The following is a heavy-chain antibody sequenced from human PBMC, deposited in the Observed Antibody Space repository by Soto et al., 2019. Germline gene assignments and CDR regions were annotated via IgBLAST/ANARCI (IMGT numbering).Heavy chain of an antibody. CDR2: INHSGST. CDR1: GGSFSGYY. CDR3: ASVEYSSSWYYP. Sequence: SETLSLTCAVYGGSFSGYYWSWIRQPPGKGLEWIGEINHSGSTNYNPSLKSRVTISVDTSKNQFSLKLSSVTAADTAVYYCASVEYSSSWYYPWGPGTLVTVSS. V-gene: IGHV4-34*01. D-gene: IGHD6-13*01. J-gene: IGHJ5*02.